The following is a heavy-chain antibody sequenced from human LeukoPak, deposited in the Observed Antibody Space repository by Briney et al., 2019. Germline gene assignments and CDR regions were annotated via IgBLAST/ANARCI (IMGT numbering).Heavy chain of an antibody. CDR3: TRRDCSGGSCYLDY. CDR2: IRSKGNSYAT. J-gene: IGHJ4*02. CDR1: GFTFSGSA. Sequence: GGSLKLSCAASGFTFSGSAMHWVRQASGKGLEWVGRIRSKGNSYATAYAASVKGRFTISRDNSKNTAYLQMNSLKTEDTAVYYCTRRDCSGGSCYLDYWGQGTLVTVSS. V-gene: IGHV3-73*01. D-gene: IGHD2-15*01.